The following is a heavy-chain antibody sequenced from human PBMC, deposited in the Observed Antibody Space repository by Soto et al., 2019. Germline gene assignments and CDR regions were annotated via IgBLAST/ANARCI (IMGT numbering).Heavy chain of an antibody. Sequence: SETLSLTCTVSGGSISSGGYYWSWIRQHPGKGLEWIGYIYYSGSTYYNPSLKSRVTISVDTSKNQFSLKLSSVTAADTAVYYCATDTAMDSFDYWGQGTLVTVSS. V-gene: IGHV4-31*03. CDR1: GGSISSGGYY. D-gene: IGHD5-18*01. CDR3: ATDTAMDSFDY. CDR2: IYYSGST. J-gene: IGHJ4*02.